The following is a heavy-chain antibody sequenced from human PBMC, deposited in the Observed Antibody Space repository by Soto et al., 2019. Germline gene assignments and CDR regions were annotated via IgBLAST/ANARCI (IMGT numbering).Heavy chain of an antibody. J-gene: IGHJ6*02. CDR3: AGNVDTAMVNYYGMDV. Sequence: ASVKVSCKVSGYTFTELSMHWVRQAPGKGLEWMGGFDPEDGETIYAQKFQGRVTMTEDTSTDTAYMELSSLRSEDTAVYYCAGNVDTAMVNYYGMDVWGQGTTVTVSS. V-gene: IGHV1-24*01. CDR1: GYTFTELS. CDR2: FDPEDGET. D-gene: IGHD5-18*01.